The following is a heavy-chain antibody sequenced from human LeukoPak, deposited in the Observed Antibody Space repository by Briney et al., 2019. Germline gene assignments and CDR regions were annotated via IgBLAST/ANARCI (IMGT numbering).Heavy chain of an antibody. J-gene: IGHJ6*02. CDR1: GFTFSSYA. V-gene: IGHV3-23*01. CDR3: AKVGAVGTAALYYYYGMDV. D-gene: IGHD2-2*01. CDR2: ISGSGGST. Sequence: GGSLRLSCAASGFTFSSYAMSWVRQAPGKGLEWVSAISGSGGSTYYADSVKGRFTISRDNSKNTLYLQMNSLRAEDTAVYYCAKVGAVGTAALYYYYGMDVWVQGTTVTVSS.